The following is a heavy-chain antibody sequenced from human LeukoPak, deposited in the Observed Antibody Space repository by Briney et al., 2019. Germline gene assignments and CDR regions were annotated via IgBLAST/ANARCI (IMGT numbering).Heavy chain of an antibody. J-gene: IGHJ6*03. Sequence: GGSLRLSCTASGFTFGDYAMSWVRQAPGKGLEWVGFIRSKAYGGTTEYAASVKGRFTISRDDSKSIAYLQMNSLKTEDTAVYYCTRFPYQLLYDSQGHYYYYMDVWGKGTTVTVSS. CDR2: IRSKAYGGTT. V-gene: IGHV3-49*04. CDR1: GFTFGDYA. D-gene: IGHD2-2*02. CDR3: TRFPYQLLYDSQGHYYYYMDV.